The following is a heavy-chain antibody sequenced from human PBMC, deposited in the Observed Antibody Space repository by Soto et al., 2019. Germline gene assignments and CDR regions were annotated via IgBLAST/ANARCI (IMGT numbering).Heavy chain of an antibody. CDR2: ISYDGSNK. D-gene: IGHD3-22*01. CDR3: ARGLNYYDSSGPDY. V-gene: IGHV3-30-3*01. J-gene: IGHJ4*02. Sequence: GGSLRLSCAASGFTFSSYAMHWVRQAPGKGLEWVAVISYDGSNKYYADSVKGRFTISRDNSKNTLYLQMNSLRAEDTAVYYCARGLNYYDSSGPDYWGQGPLVTVYS. CDR1: GFTFSSYA.